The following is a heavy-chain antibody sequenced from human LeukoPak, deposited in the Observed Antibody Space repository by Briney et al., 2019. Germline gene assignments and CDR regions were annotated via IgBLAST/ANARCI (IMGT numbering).Heavy chain of an antibody. V-gene: IGHV4-59*01. D-gene: IGHD6-13*01. Sequence: SETLSLTCTVSGGSISSYYWSWIRQPPGKGLEWIGYIYYSGSTNYNPCLKSRVTISVDTPKNQFSLKLSSVTAADTAVYYCARTTEAHSWRTRYYDYYMDVWGKGTTVTVSS. CDR1: GGSISSYY. J-gene: IGHJ6*03. CDR3: ARTTEAHSWRTRYYDYYMDV. CDR2: IYYSGST.